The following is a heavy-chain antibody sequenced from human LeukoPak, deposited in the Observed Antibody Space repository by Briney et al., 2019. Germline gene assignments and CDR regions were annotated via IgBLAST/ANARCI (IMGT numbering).Heavy chain of an antibody. CDR2: IYYSGST. V-gene: IGHV4-59*01. D-gene: IGHD6-13*01. Sequence: SETLSLTCTVSGGSISSYYWSWIRQPPGKGLEWIGYIYYSGSTNYNPSLKSRVTISVDTSKNQFSLKLSSVTAADTAVYYCASLTVAGDKIDYWGQGTLVTVSS. J-gene: IGHJ4*02. CDR1: GGSISSYY. CDR3: ASLTVAGDKIDY.